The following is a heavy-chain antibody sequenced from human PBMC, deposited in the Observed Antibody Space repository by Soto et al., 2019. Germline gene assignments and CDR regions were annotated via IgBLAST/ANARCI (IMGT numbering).Heavy chain of an antibody. Sequence: QVQVVQSGAEVKRPGSSVKLSCKASGGTFTYYGISWVRQAPGQGLEWMGGIIPIIGPATYAQKFQGRLTITADQSTSTAYMELSSLGSEDTALYYCARDLGTTIAGPPRRETYGGLDPWGQGTLVTVSS. J-gene: IGHJ5*02. CDR2: IIPIIGPA. CDR3: ARDLGTTIAGPPRRETYGGLDP. D-gene: IGHD3-22*01. V-gene: IGHV1-69*01. CDR1: GGTFTYYG.